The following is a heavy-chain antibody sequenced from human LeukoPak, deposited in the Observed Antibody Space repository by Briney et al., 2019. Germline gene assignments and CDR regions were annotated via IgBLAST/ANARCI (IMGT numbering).Heavy chain of an antibody. J-gene: IGHJ6*03. CDR2: INPNSGGT. CDR1: GYTFTGYY. CDR3: ARARPHYGSGSYYNRPLYYYYYYMDV. D-gene: IGHD3-10*01. V-gene: IGHV1-2*06. Sequence: AXXKVSCKASGYTFTGYYMHWVGQAPGQGLEWMGRINPNSGGTNYAQKFKGRVTMNRDRSISTAYMEVRRLRSDDTAVYYCARARPHYGSGSYYNRPLYYYYYYMDVWGKGTTVTVSS.